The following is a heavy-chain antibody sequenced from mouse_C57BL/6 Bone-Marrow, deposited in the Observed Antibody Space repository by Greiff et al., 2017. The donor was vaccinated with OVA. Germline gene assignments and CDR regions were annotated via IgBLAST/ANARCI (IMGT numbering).Heavy chain of an antibody. CDR2: IYRRDGSI. Sequence: VQLQQSGPELVKPGASVKLSCKASGYTFTSYDINWVKQRPGQGLEWIGWIYRRDGSIKYNEKLKGESTLTVDTTSSTAYMELHSLTSEDSAFYFCARSTNDYDVDYRGQGTTLTVSS. J-gene: IGHJ2*01. CDR1: GYTFTSYD. V-gene: IGHV1-85*01. D-gene: IGHD2-4*01. CDR3: ARSTNDYDVDY.